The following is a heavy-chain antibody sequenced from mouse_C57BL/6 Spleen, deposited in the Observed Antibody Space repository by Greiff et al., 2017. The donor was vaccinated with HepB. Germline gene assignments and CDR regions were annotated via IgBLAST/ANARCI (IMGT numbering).Heavy chain of an antibody. J-gene: IGHJ4*01. CDR1: GYSITSGYY. Sequence: EVQLQESGPGLVKPSQSLSLTCSVTGYSITSGYYWNWIRQFPGNKLEWMGYISYDGSNNYNPSLKNRISITRDTSKNQFFLKLNSVTTEDTATYYCARVGWLLPYYAMDYWGQGTSVTVSS. D-gene: IGHD2-3*01. CDR2: ISYDGSN. CDR3: ARVGWLLPYYAMDY. V-gene: IGHV3-6*01.